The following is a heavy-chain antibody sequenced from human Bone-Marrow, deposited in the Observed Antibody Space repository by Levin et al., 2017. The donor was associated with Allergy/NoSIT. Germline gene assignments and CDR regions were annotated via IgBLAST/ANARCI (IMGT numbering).Heavy chain of an antibody. V-gene: IGHV1-18*01. CDR2: SSTYNDNT. Sequence: HGESLKISCQASGYTFTSHEISWVRQAPGQGLEWMGWSSTYNDNTNYAQKLQGRVTMTTDTSTSTAYMELRSLRSDDTAVYYCVRDYDYGDHSAFDIWGQGTMVTVSS. J-gene: IGHJ3*02. CDR3: VRDYDYGDHSAFDI. D-gene: IGHD4-17*01. CDR1: GYTFTSHE.